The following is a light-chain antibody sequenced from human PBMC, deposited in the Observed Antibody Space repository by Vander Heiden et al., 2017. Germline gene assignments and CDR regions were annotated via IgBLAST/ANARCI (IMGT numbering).Light chain of an antibody. CDR1: SSDVGGYTY. J-gene: IGLJ1*01. V-gene: IGLV2-14*01. Sequence: QSALTQPASVSGSPGQSITISCTGTSSDVGGYTYVSWYQQHPGKAPKLMIYDVSNRPSGVSNRFSGSKSGNTASLTISGLQAEDEADYYCSSYTSSSTEVFGTGTKV. CDR2: DVS. CDR3: SSYTSSSTEV.